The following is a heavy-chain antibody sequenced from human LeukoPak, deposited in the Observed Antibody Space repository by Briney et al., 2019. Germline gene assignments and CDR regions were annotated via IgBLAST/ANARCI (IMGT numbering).Heavy chain of an antibody. CDR3: ARDQGAAAGNRYYYYMDV. V-gene: IGHV4-39*07. CDR2: IYYSGST. CDR1: GGSISSSSYY. D-gene: IGHD6-13*01. J-gene: IGHJ6*03. Sequence: SETLSLTCTVSGGSISSSSYYWGWIRQPPGKGLEWIGSIYYSGSTYYNPSLKSRVTISVDTSKNQFSLKLSSVTAADTAVYYCARDQGAAAGNRYYYYMDVWGKGTTVIISS.